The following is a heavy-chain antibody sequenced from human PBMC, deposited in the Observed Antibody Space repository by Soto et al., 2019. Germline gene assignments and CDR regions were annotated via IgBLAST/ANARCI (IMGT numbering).Heavy chain of an antibody. CDR2: MDPNSGST. CDR1: GCTFTTYD. J-gene: IGHJ6*04. D-gene: IGHD3-3*01. Sequence: ASVKVSGKASGCTFTTYDSNWVRQAPGQGLEWLGWMDPNSGSTGYEQNFQGRITMTRNISRNTAHMELSSLQSEDTDVYYCARERKFDFWRKGLDVWGKGTTVTVSS. V-gene: IGHV1-8*01. CDR3: ARERKFDFWRKGLDV.